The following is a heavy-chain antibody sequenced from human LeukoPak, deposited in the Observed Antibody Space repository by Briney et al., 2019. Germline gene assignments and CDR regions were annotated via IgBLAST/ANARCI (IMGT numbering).Heavy chain of an antibody. V-gene: IGHV3-33*01. D-gene: IGHD1-26*01. CDR2: VWYDGNNK. Sequence: GGSLRLSCAASGFSFSSYAIHWVRQAPGKGLEWATIVWYDGNNKYYADSVKGRFTVSRDNSGNMVYLQMYSLRPEDTAAYYCARGAGVGAGSFDSWGQGTMVIVSS. CDR1: GFSFSSYA. CDR3: ARGAGVGAGSFDS. J-gene: IGHJ4*02.